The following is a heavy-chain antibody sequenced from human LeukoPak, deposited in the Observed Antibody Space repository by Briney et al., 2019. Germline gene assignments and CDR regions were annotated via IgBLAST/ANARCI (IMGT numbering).Heavy chain of an antibody. Sequence: GGSLRLSCAASGFTFSDYYMSWIRQAPGKGLEWVSYISSSGSTIYYADSVKGRFTISRDNAKNSLYLQMNSLRAEDTAVYYCARVLGMENSSGWPYYFDYWGQGTLVTVSS. CDR2: ISSSGSTI. V-gene: IGHV3-11*04. D-gene: IGHD6-19*01. J-gene: IGHJ4*02. CDR3: ARVLGMENSSGWPYYFDY. CDR1: GFTFSDYY.